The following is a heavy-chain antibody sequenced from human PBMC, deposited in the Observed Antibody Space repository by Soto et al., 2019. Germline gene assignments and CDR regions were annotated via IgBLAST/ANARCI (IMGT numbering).Heavy chain of an antibody. D-gene: IGHD4-17*01. Sequence: ASVKVSCKASGYTFTSYAMHWVRQAPGQRLEWMGWINAGNGNTKYSQKFQGRVTITRDTSASTAYMELSSLRSEDTAVYYCARDWVATVTTRRNYYYGMDVWGQGTTVTVS. CDR3: ARDWVATVTTRRNYYYGMDV. V-gene: IGHV1-3*01. CDR1: GYTFTSYA. J-gene: IGHJ6*02. CDR2: INAGNGNT.